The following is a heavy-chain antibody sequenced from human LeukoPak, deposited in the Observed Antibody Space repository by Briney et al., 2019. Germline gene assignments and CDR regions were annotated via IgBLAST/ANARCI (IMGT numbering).Heavy chain of an antibody. CDR2: IYTSGST. J-gene: IGHJ4*02. CDR3: ARNGYDNSGSVIDY. V-gene: IGHV4-4*07. Sequence: PSETLSLTCTVSGGSISSYYWSWIRQPAGKGLEWIGRIYTSGSTNYNPSLKSRVTMSVDTSKNQFSLKLSSVTAADTAVYYCARNGYDNSGSVIDYWGQGTLVTVSS. CDR1: GGSISSYY. D-gene: IGHD3-22*01.